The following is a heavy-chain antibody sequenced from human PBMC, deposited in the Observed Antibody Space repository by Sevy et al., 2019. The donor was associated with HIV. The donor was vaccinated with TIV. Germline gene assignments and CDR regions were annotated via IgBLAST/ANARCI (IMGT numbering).Heavy chain of an antibody. CDR2: ISGSGGST. V-gene: IGHV3-23*01. D-gene: IGHD3-22*01. J-gene: IGHJ6*02. CDR3: AKWGDYYDSSGYYSGESNYYYYYGMDV. CDR1: GFTFSSYA. Sequence: GGSLRLSCAASGFTFSSYAMSWVRQAPGKGLEWVSAISGSGGSTYYADSVKGRFTISRDKSKNTLYLQMNSLRAEDTAVYYCAKWGDYYDSSGYYSGESNYYYYYGMDVWGQGTTVTVSS.